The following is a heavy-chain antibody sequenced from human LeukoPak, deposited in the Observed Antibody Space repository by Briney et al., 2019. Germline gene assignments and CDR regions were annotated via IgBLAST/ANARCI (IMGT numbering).Heavy chain of an antibody. Sequence: GGSLRLSCAASGFTFSSYAMSWVRQAPGKGLEWVSGISGGGVTTYYADSVKGRFTISRDNSKNTLYLQMNSLRAEDTAVYYCARYKWLSPSVDYWGQGTLVTVSS. J-gene: IGHJ4*01. CDR3: ARYKWLSPSVDY. D-gene: IGHD3-22*01. CDR2: ISGGGVTT. V-gene: IGHV3-23*01. CDR1: GFTFSSYA.